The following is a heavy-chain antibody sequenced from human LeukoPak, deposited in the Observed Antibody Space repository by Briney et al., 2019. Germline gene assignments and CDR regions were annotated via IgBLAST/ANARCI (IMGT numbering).Heavy chain of an antibody. CDR2: IYPGDSDI. CDR3: ARQYTSSSGWFDP. J-gene: IGHJ5*02. Sequence: GEPLKISCKGSGYSFANSWIGWVRQMPGKGLEWMGIIYPGDSDIRYSLSFQGQVTISADKSISTAYLQWSSLKASDTAMYYCARQYTSSSGWFDPWGQGTLVTVSS. V-gene: IGHV5-51*01. D-gene: IGHD6-6*01. CDR1: GYSFANSW.